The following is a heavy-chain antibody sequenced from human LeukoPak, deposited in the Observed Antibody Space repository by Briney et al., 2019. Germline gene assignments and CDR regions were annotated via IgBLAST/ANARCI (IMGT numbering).Heavy chain of an antibody. Sequence: GGSLRLSCAASGFTFSSYAMSWVRQAPGKGLEWVASINQDESAKFYVDSVKGRFTISRDNAENSLFLQMNSLRAEDTAVYYCARQREMTTIFTALGYWGQGTLVTVSS. V-gene: IGHV3-7*03. CDR3: ARQREMTTIFTALGY. D-gene: IGHD5-24*01. J-gene: IGHJ4*02. CDR2: INQDESAK. CDR1: GFTFSSYA.